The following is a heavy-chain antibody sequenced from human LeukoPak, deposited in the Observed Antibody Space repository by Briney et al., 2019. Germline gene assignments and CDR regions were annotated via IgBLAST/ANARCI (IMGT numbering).Heavy chain of an antibody. CDR2: IFYSGST. J-gene: IGHJ4*02. CDR3: ARGRLAAAPYFDY. V-gene: IGHV4-59*01. D-gene: IGHD6-13*01. Sequence: SETLSLTCSVSGGSISSYYWTWIRQSPGKELEWIGYIFYSGSTNYNPSLKSRVTISIDTSKNQFSLKLSSVTAAGTAVYYCARGRLAAAPYFDYWGQGTLVTVSS. CDR1: GGSISSYY.